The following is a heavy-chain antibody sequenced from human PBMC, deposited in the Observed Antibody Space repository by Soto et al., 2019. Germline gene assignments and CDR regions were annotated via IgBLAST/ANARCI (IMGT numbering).Heavy chain of an antibody. D-gene: IGHD6-13*01. V-gene: IGHV3-9*01. CDR2: ISWNSGSI. Sequence: EVQLVESGGGLVQPGRSLRLSCAASGFTFDDYAMHWVRQAPGKGLEWVSGISWNSGSIGYADSVKGRFTISRDNAKNSLYLQMNCLRAEDTALYYCSKDTRSSSWANNYYYYYMDVWGKGTTVTVSS. CDR1: GFTFDDYA. J-gene: IGHJ6*03. CDR3: SKDTRSSSWANNYYYYYMDV.